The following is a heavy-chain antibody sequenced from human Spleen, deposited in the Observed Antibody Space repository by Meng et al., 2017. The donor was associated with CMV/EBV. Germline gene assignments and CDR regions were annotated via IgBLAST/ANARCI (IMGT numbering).Heavy chain of an antibody. D-gene: IGHD3-10*01. CDR3: AKEDSGLDY. Sequence: GESLKISCAVSGFTFSDYAMSWVRQAPGKGLESVSSITGSGSTSFYADAVKGRFTVSRDNSENTLHLEMRNLTPDDTAVYYCAKEDSGLDYWGQGTLVTVSS. CDR2: ITGSGSTS. CDR1: GFTFSDYA. V-gene: IGHV3-23*01. J-gene: IGHJ4*02.